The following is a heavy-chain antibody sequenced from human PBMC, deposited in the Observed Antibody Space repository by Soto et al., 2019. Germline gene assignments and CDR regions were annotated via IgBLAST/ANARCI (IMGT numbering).Heavy chain of an antibody. CDR1: GGSISSYY. CDR3: AREQRVVTPYYYYGMDV. Sequence: SETLSLTCTVSGGSISSYYWSWIRQPPGKGLEWIGYIYYSGSTNYNPSLKSRVTISVDTSKNQFSLKLSSVTAADTAVYYCAREQRVVTPYYYYGMDVWGQGTTVTAP. CDR2: IYYSGST. D-gene: IGHD2-21*02. V-gene: IGHV4-59*01. J-gene: IGHJ6*02.